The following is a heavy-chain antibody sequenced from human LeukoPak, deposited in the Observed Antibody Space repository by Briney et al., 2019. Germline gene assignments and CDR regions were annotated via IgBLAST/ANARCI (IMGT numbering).Heavy chain of an antibody. J-gene: IGHJ4*02. CDR3: AKGGSSGWSGSRFVY. Sequence: GGSLRLSCAASGFMFSSYAMSWVRQAPGKGLEWVSGISYSGGGTYYADSVKGRFTISRDNSKNTLSLQMNSLRAEDTAVYYCAKGGSSGWSGSRFVYWGQGTLVTVSS. D-gene: IGHD6-19*01. CDR1: GFMFSSYA. CDR2: ISYSGGGT. V-gene: IGHV3-23*01.